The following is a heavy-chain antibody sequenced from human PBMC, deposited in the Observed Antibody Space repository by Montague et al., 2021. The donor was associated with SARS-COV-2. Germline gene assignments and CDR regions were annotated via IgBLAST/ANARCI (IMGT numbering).Heavy chain of an antibody. CDR1: GFSLTTDGVG. Sequence: PALVKSTQTLTLTCVFSGFSLTTDGVGVAWIRRPPGKALEWLALIYWDGDQRYSPSLKTRVTITKDTSRNRVVLTMTNLDPVDTATYYCARRYDFYRAEAFDVWGQGTMVTVSS. CDR2: IYWDGDQ. V-gene: IGHV2-5*02. CDR3: ARRYDFYRAEAFDV. D-gene: IGHD3-3*01. J-gene: IGHJ3*01.